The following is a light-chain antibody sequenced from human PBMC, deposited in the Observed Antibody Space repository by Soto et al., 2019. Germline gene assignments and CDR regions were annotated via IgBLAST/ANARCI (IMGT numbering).Light chain of an antibody. CDR1: QSISTY. Sequence: PGQRATLSCRASQSISTYLAWYQVKPGQAPRLLIYDASSRATGVPARFSGSGSGTDFTLTISRLEPEDFAVYYCQQYGSSPRAFGQGTKVDIK. V-gene: IGKV3-20*01. CDR2: DAS. CDR3: QQYGSSPRA. J-gene: IGKJ1*01.